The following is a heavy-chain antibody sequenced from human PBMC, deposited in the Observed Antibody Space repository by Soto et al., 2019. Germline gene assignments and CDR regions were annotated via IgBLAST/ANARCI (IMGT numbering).Heavy chain of an antibody. CDR2: IFYSGST. Sequence: QLQLQESGPGLVKPWETLSLTCTVSGDSISSSNYFWGWIRQPPGKGLEWIGTIFYSGSTYYNPSLKSRVTISVDTSKNQFSLKLTSVTAADTALYYRARRYGWLYFDYWGQGSLVTVSS. CDR1: GDSISSSNYF. D-gene: IGHD6-19*01. J-gene: IGHJ4*02. V-gene: IGHV4-39*01. CDR3: ARRYGWLYFDY.